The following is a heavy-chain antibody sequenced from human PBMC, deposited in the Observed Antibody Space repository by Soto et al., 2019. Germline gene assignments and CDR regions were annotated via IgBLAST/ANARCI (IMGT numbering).Heavy chain of an antibody. CDR2: IIPAFGTG. CDR1: GGTFNSYL. D-gene: IGHD2-2*01. CDR3: ARGLDQPPVGLYFDT. Sequence: QGQLVQSGAEVKNPGSSVKVSCKTSGGTFNSYLIDWVRPAPGQGLEWMGGIIPAFGTGKYAQKFQGRVTTTADKSTTTAYMELRTLTSEDTAVYYCARGLDQPPVGLYFDTWGQGTLVTVSS. V-gene: IGHV1-69*06. J-gene: IGHJ4*02.